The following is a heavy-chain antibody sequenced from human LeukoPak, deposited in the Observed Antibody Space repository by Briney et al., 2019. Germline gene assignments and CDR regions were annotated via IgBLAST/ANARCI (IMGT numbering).Heavy chain of an antibody. CDR2: ISGSGDYT. Sequence: AGGSLRLSCAASGFTFSNYPMNWVRQAPGKGLAWVSTISGSGDYTYYADSVEGRFTISRDNSKNAVSLQMNSLRAEDTAIYYCARDLSEKYCIDYWGQGTQVTVSS. CDR1: GFTFSNYP. J-gene: IGHJ4*02. D-gene: IGHD2-8*02. CDR3: ARDLSEKYCIDY. V-gene: IGHV3-23*01.